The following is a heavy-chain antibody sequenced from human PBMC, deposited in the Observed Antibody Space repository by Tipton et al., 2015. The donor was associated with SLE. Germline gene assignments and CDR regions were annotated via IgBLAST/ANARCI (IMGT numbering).Heavy chain of an antibody. Sequence: TLSLTCTVSGGSISSSSHYWGWIRQPPGKGLEWIGSVYYSGSTYYNPSLKSRVTISVDTSKNQFSLKLSSVTAADTAVYYCAIDDYGEVGDYWGQGTLVTVSS. V-gene: IGHV4-39*01. D-gene: IGHD4-17*01. J-gene: IGHJ4*02. CDR1: GGSISSSSHY. CDR3: AIDDYGEVGDY. CDR2: VYYSGST.